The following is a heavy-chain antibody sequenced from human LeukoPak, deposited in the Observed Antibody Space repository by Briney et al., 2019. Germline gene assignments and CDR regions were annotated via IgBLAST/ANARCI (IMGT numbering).Heavy chain of an antibody. CDR1: GFTFSRNA. J-gene: IGHJ3*02. CDR2: ISGSGGST. Sequence: SGGSLRLSCAASGFTFSRNAMSWVRQAPGKGLEWVSAISGSGGSTHYADSVKGRFTISRDNSKNTLYLQMSSLRAEDTAVYYCAKRLRDIVGARNAFDIWGQGTMVSVSS. V-gene: IGHV3-23*01. CDR3: AKRLRDIVGARNAFDI. D-gene: IGHD1-26*01.